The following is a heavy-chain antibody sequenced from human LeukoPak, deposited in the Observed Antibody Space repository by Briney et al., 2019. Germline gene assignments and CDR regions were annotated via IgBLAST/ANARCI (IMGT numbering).Heavy chain of an antibody. D-gene: IGHD3-3*01. CDR1: GFTFDDYA. Sequence: PGGSLRLSCAASGFTFDDYAMHWVRQAPGKGLEWVSGISWNSGSIGYADSVKGRFTISRDNAKNSLYLQMNSLRAEDTAVYYCARHPTNVLPFPYYFDYWGQGTLVTVSS. V-gene: IGHV3-9*01. CDR3: ARHPTNVLPFPYYFDY. CDR2: ISWNSGSI. J-gene: IGHJ4*02.